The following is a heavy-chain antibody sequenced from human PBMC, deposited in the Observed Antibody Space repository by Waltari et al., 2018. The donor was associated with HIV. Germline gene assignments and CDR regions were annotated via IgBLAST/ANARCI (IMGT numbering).Heavy chain of an antibody. V-gene: IGHV3-30*18. D-gene: IGHD2-2*01. Sequence: QVQLVESGGGVVQPGRSLRLSCAASGFPFSSYGMHWVRQAPGKGLEWVAVISYDENNKYYADSVKGRFTISRDNSKNTLYLQMNSLRAEDTAVYYCAKTVTLTQRGYFDYWGQGTLVTVSS. J-gene: IGHJ4*02. CDR2: ISYDENNK. CDR3: AKTVTLTQRGYFDY. CDR1: GFPFSSYG.